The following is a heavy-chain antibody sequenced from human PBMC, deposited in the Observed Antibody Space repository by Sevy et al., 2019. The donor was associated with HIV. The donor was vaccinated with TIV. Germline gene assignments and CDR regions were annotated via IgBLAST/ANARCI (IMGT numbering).Heavy chain of an antibody. V-gene: IGHV4-59*01. CDR1: GGSISSYY. Sequence: SETLSLTCTVSGGSISSYYWSWIRQPPGKGLEWIGYIYYSGSTNYNPSLKSRVTISVDTSKNQFSLKLGSVTAADTAVYYCARSPSLVYFNYFDYWGQGTLVTVSS. J-gene: IGHJ4*02. CDR2: IYYSGST. CDR3: ARSPSLVYFNYFDY. D-gene: IGHD1-20*01.